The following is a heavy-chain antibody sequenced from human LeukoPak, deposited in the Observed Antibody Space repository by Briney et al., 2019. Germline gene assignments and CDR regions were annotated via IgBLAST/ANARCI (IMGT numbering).Heavy chain of an antibody. CDR3: AKMWVRYFDY. Sequence: GGSLRLSCAASGFTFSSFWMSWVRQAPGKGLEWVSAISGSGGSTYYADSVKGRFTISRDNSKNTLYLQMNSLRAEDTAVYYCAKMWVRYFDYWGQGTLVTVSS. V-gene: IGHV3-23*01. CDR1: GFTFSSFW. J-gene: IGHJ4*02. D-gene: IGHD1-26*01. CDR2: ISGSGGST.